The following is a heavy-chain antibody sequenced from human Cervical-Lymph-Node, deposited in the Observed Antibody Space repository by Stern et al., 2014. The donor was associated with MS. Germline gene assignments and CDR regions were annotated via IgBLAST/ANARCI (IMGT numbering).Heavy chain of an antibody. D-gene: IGHD3-22*01. Sequence: VPLLESGGGLVQPGRSLRLSCAASGFTFSSSAMHWVRQAPGKGLEWVALISYDARNKYYADSVKGRFTISRDNSKNTLYLQINSLRADDTAVYYCARESPGGYYLDYWGQGTLVTVSS. CDR2: ISYDARNK. J-gene: IGHJ4*02. CDR1: GFTFSSSA. CDR3: ARESPGGYYLDY. V-gene: IGHV3-30-3*01.